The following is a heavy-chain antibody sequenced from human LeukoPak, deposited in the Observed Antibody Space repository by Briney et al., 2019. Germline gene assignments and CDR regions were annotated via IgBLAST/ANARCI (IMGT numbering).Heavy chain of an antibody. CDR3: ASQYSSGWYSEIEDWFDP. V-gene: IGHV4-39*07. J-gene: IGHJ5*02. CDR2: IYYSGST. Sequence: SETLSLTCTVSGGSISSSSYYWGWIRQPPGKGLEWIGSIYYSGSTYYNPSLKSRVTISVDTSKNQFSLKLSSVTAADTAVYYCASQYSSGWYSEIEDWFDPWGQGTLVTVSS. CDR1: GGSISSSSYY. D-gene: IGHD6-19*01.